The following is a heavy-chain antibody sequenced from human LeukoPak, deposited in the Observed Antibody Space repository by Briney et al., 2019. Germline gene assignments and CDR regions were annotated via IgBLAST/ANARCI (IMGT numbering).Heavy chain of an antibody. CDR3: ARGTYYYDSSGYYFDY. Sequence: ASVKVSCKASGGTFSSYAISWVRQAPGQGLEWMGGIIPIFGTANYAQKFQGRVTITTDESTSTAYMELSSLRSEDTAVYYCARGTYYYDSSGYYFDYWGQGTLVTVSS. J-gene: IGHJ4*02. CDR1: GGTFSSYA. CDR2: IIPIFGTA. V-gene: IGHV1-69*05. D-gene: IGHD3-22*01.